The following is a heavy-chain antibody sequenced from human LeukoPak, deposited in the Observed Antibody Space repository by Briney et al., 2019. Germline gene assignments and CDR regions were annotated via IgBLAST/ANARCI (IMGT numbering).Heavy chain of an antibody. V-gene: IGHV3-23*01. CDR2: ISGSGGKT. J-gene: IGHJ4*02. CDR3: ARRAGAYSHPYDY. CDR1: GLTFSSYG. Sequence: GGSLRLSCAASGLTFSSYGMSWVRQAPGKGLDWVSAISGSGGKTYYADSVKGRFTISRDNSKNTLYLQMNSLRAEDTAVYYCARRAGAYSHPYDYWGQGTLVTVSS. D-gene: IGHD4/OR15-4a*01.